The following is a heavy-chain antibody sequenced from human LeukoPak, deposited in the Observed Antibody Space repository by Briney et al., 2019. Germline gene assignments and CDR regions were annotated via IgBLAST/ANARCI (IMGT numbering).Heavy chain of an antibody. CDR1: GFTFSNYG. D-gene: IGHD5-12*01. CDR2: INHSGST. V-gene: IGHV4-34*01. Sequence: GSLRLSCAASGFTFSNYGMNWVRQAPGKGLEWIGEINHSGSTNYNPSLKSRVTISVDTSKNQFSLKLSSVTAADTAVYYCARGPPQWLPQYYMDVWGKGTTVTVSS. CDR3: ARGPPQWLPQYYMDV. J-gene: IGHJ6*03.